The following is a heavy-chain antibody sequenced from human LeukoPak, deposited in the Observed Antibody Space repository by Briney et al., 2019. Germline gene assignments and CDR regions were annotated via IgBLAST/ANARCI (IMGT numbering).Heavy chain of an antibody. CDR1: GGSITAYC. V-gene: IGHV4-34*01. J-gene: IGHJ4*02. Sequence: SETLSLTCSVYGGSITAYCWSWIRQPPGKGLEWIGEINHSRGTKYNPSLVSRVTILLDASTNEFSVNLNYVTCAETAVYYCAREDYYFDSWGQGTLVTVSS. CDR3: AREDYYFDS. CDR2: INHSRGT.